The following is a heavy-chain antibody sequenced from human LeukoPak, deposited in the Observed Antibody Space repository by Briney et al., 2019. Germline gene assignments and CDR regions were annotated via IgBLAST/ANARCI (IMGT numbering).Heavy chain of an antibody. Sequence: SETLSLTCTVSGGSISGYYWSWIRQSPGKRLEWIAYISFTGNTNYNPSLTSRVTISLDTSNTHFSLTLSSLTAADTAVYYCARSPPGWYYDNSGQYYFDTWGQGALVTVSS. CDR2: ISFTGNT. D-gene: IGHD3-22*01. CDR3: ARSPPGWYYDNSGQYYFDT. CDR1: GGSISGYY. V-gene: IGHV4-59*08. J-gene: IGHJ4*02.